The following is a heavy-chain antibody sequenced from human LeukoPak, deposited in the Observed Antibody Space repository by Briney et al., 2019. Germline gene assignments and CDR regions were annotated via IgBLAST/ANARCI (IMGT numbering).Heavy chain of an antibody. Sequence: SVKVSCKASGGTFSSYAISWVRQAPGQGLEWMGGIIPIFGTANYAQKFQGRVTITADKSTSTAYMELSRLRSDDTAVYYCAVDIVVVVAATGDYWGQGTLVTVSS. J-gene: IGHJ4*02. V-gene: IGHV1-69*06. CDR2: IIPIFGTA. CDR1: GGTFSSYA. CDR3: AVDIVVVVAATGDY. D-gene: IGHD2-15*01.